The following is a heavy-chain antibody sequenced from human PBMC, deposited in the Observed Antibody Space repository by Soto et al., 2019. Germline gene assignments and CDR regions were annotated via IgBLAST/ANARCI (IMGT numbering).Heavy chain of an antibody. CDR1: SGSISSSNW. CDR3: ARLYCSGGSCYSQSAYYYYYMDV. Sequence: SETLSLTCAVSSGSISSSNWWSWVRQPPGKGLEWIGEIYHSGSTNYNPSLKSRVTISVDKSKNQFSLKLSSVTAADTAVYYCARLYCSGGSCYSQSAYYYYYMDVWGKGTTVTVSS. D-gene: IGHD2-15*01. J-gene: IGHJ6*03. CDR2: IYHSGST. V-gene: IGHV4-4*02.